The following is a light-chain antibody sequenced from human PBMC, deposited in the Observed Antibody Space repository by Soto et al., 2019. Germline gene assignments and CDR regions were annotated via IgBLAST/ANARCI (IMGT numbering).Light chain of an antibody. CDR3: MHDAHGVT. J-gene: IGKJ4*01. V-gene: IGKV2-30*01. Sequence: DVVLTQSPLSLLVTPGQPASISCRSSQSLLSSDGNPYLNWFHQRPGQSPRRLINKVSNRDTGVPERFSGSGAGTDFTLKISRVEAEDVGIYYCMHDAHGVTFGGGTKVEIK. CDR1: QSLLSSDGNPY. CDR2: KVS.